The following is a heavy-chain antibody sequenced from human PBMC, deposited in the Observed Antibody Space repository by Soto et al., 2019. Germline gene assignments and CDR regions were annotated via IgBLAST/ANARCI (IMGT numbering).Heavy chain of an antibody. D-gene: IGHD6-13*01. J-gene: IGHJ4*02. CDR3: ARDHVATAGTLDF. Sequence: PSETLSLTCTVSGASVSSGTYYWSWIRQPPGKGLEWIGYIFYSGTTNYNPSLKSRVTLSVDTPKNQFSLKLTSVTAADTAVYYCARDHVATAGTLDFWGQGTLVTVSS. V-gene: IGHV4-61*01. CDR2: IFYSGTT. CDR1: GASVSSGTYY.